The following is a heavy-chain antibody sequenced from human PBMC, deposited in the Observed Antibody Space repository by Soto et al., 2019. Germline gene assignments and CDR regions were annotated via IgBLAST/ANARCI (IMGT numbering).Heavy chain of an antibody. CDR3: ASTLTIFGVVPYGMDV. V-gene: IGHV4-4*02. D-gene: IGHD3-3*01. Sequence: SETLSLTCAVSGGSISSSNWWSWVRQPPGKGLEWIGEIYHSGSTNYNPSLKSRVTISVDKSKNQFSLKLSSVTAADTAVYYCASTLTIFGVVPYGMDVWGQGTTVTVSS. CDR1: GGSISSSNW. CDR2: IYHSGST. J-gene: IGHJ6*02.